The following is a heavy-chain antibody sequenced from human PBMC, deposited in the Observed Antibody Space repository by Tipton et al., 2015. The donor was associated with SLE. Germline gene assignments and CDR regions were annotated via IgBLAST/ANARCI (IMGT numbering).Heavy chain of an antibody. V-gene: IGHV4-61*02. D-gene: IGHD5-24*01. J-gene: IGHJ4*02. Sequence: LRLSCTVSGASISSGTYFWTWIRQPAGSTLEWIGRTWTNGRTSYNPSLKSRVTISVDTSKNQFSLNLSSVSAADTAVYYCARGYIEMTTWGQGTLVTVSS. CDR2: TWTNGRT. CDR3: ARGYIEMTT. CDR1: GASISSGTYF.